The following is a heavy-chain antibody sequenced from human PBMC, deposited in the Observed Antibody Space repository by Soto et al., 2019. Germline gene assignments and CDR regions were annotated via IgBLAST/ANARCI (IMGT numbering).Heavy chain of an antibody. Sequence: EVQLVESGGGLVQPGGSLRLSCAASGFTFSSYWMSWVRQAPGKGLEWVANIKQDGSEEYYVDSVKGRFTISRDNAKNSLYLQMNSLRAEDTAVYYCATIVVVPAAQFDYWGQGTLVTVSS. J-gene: IGHJ4*02. CDR1: GFTFSSYW. CDR2: IKQDGSEE. D-gene: IGHD2-2*01. CDR3: ATIVVVPAAQFDY. V-gene: IGHV3-7*01.